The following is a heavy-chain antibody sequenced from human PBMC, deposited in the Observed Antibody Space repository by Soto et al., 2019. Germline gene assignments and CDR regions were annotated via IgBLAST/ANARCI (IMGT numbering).Heavy chain of an antibody. CDR3: ARGDSTGSPRGWFDP. D-gene: IGHD6-19*01. J-gene: IGHJ5*02. CDR2: ISTYNGDT. Sequence: QAQLVQSVTEVKKPGASVQVSCKASGYSFTSYGINWVRQAPGQGLEWMGWISTYNGDTNYAQKFQGRVTMTTDTSTTTAYMELRRLTSDDTAVYFCARGDSTGSPRGWFDPWGQGTVVTVSS. V-gene: IGHV1-18*04. CDR1: GYSFTSYG.